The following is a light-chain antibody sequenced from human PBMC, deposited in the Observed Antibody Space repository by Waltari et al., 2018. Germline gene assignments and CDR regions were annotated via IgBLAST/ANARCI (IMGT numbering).Light chain of an antibody. CDR3: QQTYRTPRT. CDR2: GAV. V-gene: IGKV1-39*01. Sequence: DIQMTQSPSSLPASVADRVTIPCRASQRISSYLNWYQQQPGKAPRLLIYGAVSLQSGVPSRFSGSGSGTDFTLTISSLQPEDFATYYCQQTYRTPRTFGQGTKVDI. CDR1: QRISSY. J-gene: IGKJ1*01.